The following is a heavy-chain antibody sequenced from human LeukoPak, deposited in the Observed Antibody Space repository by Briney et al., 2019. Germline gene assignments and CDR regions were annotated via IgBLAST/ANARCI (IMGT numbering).Heavy chain of an antibody. CDR1: GFTFSNFD. CDR3: ARDPNRGPTSLWFGERDFDY. Sequence: GGSLRLSCAASGFTFSNFDMSWVRQAPAKGLNWVSAISSNTGGTTYADSVKGRFTISRDNSKNTLYLQMNSLRAEDTAVYYCARDPNRGPTSLWFGERDFDYWGQGTLVTVSS. D-gene: IGHD3-10*01. CDR2: ISSNTGGT. J-gene: IGHJ4*02. V-gene: IGHV3-23*01.